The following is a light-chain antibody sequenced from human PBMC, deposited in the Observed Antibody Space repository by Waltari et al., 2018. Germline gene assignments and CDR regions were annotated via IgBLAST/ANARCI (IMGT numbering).Light chain of an antibody. V-gene: IGKV4-1*01. Sequence: DIVMTQSPDSLAVSLGERATIPCTSSQTVLYSSTNKNYLAWYQQKPGQPPKLLILWASTRESWVPDRFSGSGSGTDFTLTVSSLQADDVAVYYCHQYYTTPYTFGQGTKLEIK. CDR3: HQYYTTPYT. CDR2: WAS. J-gene: IGKJ2*01. CDR1: QTVLYSSTNKNY.